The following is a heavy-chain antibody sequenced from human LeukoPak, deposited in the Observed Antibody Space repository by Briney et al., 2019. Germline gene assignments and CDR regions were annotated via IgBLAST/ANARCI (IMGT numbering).Heavy chain of an antibody. D-gene: IGHD4-11*01. V-gene: IGHV3-23*01. CDR1: GFTFTTYA. Sequence: PGGSLRLSCAASGFTFTTYAMSWVRQAPGKGLEWVSAISGSGGTTYYADSVKGRFSISRDNSKNTLYLQMNSLRADDTAVYYCAGLQYYFDYWGQGTLVTVSS. J-gene: IGHJ4*02. CDR3: AGLQYYFDY. CDR2: ISGSGGTT.